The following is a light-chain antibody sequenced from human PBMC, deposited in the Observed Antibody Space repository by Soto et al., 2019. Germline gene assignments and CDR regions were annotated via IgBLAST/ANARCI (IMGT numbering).Light chain of an antibody. CDR3: KSYDSSLSGVV. J-gene: IGLJ2*01. CDR1: SSNIGAGYD. V-gene: IGLV1-40*01. Sequence: QSVLTQPPSVSGAPGQRVTISCTGSSSNIGAGYDVHWYQQLPGTAPKLLIYGNSNRPSGVPDRFSGSKSGTSASLAITGLQADDEADYYCKSYDSSLSGVVXGGGTK. CDR2: GNS.